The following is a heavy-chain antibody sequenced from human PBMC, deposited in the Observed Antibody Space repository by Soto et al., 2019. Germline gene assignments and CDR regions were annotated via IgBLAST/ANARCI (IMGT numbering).Heavy chain of an antibody. CDR3: TRGPRPISTGTGAY. J-gene: IGHJ4*02. CDR1: GFIFKMYW. V-gene: IGHV3-74*01. D-gene: IGHD3-10*01. Sequence: PGGSLRLSCAASGFIFKMYWMHWVRQSPGKGLVWISRIYNDGTYSDYADSVRGRFTISRDNVNDTLYLPMNNLRAEDSGLYYCTRGPRPISTGTGAYWGQGTQVTVSS. CDR2: IYNDGTYS.